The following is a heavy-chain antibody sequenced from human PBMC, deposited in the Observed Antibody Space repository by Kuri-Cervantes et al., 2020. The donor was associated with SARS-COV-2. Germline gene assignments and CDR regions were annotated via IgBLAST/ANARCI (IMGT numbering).Heavy chain of an antibody. CDR3: ARAEWGLIDY. J-gene: IGHJ4*02. D-gene: IGHD1-26*01. CDR1: GGSISSSSYY. CDR2: IKQDGSEK. V-gene: IGHV3-7*01. Sequence: ETLSLTCTVSGGSISSSSYYWGWIRQPPGKGLEWVANIKQDGSEKYYVDSVKGRFTISRDNAKNLLYLQMNSLRAEDTAVYYCARAEWGLIDYWGQGTLVTVSS.